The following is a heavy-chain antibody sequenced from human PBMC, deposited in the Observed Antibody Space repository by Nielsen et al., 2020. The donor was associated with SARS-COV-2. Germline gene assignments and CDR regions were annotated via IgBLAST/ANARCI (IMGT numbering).Heavy chain of an antibody. D-gene: IGHD6-13*01. CDR1: GYSFTSYW. Sequence: GGSLRLSCKGSGYSFTSYWISWVRQMPGKGLEWMGRIDPSDSYTNYSPSFQGHVTISADKSISTAYLQWSSLKASDTAMYYCARRNAIAAAGTEDYYYYYGMDVWGQGTTVTVSS. V-gene: IGHV5-10-1*01. CDR3: ARRNAIAAAGTEDYYYYYGMDV. J-gene: IGHJ6*02. CDR2: IDPSDSYT.